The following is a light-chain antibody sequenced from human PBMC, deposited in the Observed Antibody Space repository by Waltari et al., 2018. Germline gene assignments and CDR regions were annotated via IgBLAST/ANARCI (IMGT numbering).Light chain of an antibody. CDR2: CAS. J-gene: IGKJ1*01. Sequence: DIVMNQSPDSLAVSLRERATINCKYSQNVLYSSNNKHQLASYQQKPRQPPKHIIYCASTRESWVAMRFSGSWFGKDFPIPISRLQAEDVVVYYCQQYYNTWGFGQGTKVEIK. CDR3: QQYYNTWG. CDR1: QNVLYSSNNKHQ. V-gene: IGKV4-1*01.